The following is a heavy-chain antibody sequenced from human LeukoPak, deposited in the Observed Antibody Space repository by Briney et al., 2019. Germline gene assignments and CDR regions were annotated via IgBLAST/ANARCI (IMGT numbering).Heavy chain of an antibody. CDR2: IYSGGST. CDR3: ARDHYSYGTIDY. Sequence: GGSLRLCCAASGFTVSDNYMSWVRQAPGKGLEWVSVIYSGGSTYYADSVKGRFTISRDNSNNTLYLQMNSLRAEDTAVYFCARDHYSYGTIDYWGQGTLVTVSS. CDR1: GFTVSDNY. J-gene: IGHJ4*02. D-gene: IGHD5-18*01. V-gene: IGHV3-66*02.